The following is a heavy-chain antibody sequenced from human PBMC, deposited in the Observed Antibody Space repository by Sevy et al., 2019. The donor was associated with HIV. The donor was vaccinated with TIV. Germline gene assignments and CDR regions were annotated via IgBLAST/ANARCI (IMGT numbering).Heavy chain of an antibody. Sequence: GGSLRLSCAASGFTFSSYSMNWVRQAPGKGLEWVSYISSSSSTIYYAHSVKGRFTISRDNAKNSLYLQMNSLRAEDTAVYYCARENPNARPYYYYGMDVWGQGTTVTVSS. V-gene: IGHV3-48*01. J-gene: IGHJ6*02. D-gene: IGHD6-6*01. CDR1: GFTFSSYS. CDR2: ISSSSSTI. CDR3: ARENPNARPYYYYGMDV.